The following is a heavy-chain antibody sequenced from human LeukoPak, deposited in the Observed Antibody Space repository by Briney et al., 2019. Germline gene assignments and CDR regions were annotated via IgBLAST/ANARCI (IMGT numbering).Heavy chain of an antibody. Sequence: SETLSLTCTVSGGSISSYYWSWIRQPPGKGLEWIGYIYYSGSTNYNPSLKSRVTISVDTSKDQFSLKLSSVTAADTAVYYCARTSYDFWSGYSGYYYYYMDVWGKGTTVTVSS. CDR3: ARTSYDFWSGYSGYYYYYMDV. V-gene: IGHV4-59*01. D-gene: IGHD3-3*01. CDR1: GGSISSYY. CDR2: IYYSGST. J-gene: IGHJ6*03.